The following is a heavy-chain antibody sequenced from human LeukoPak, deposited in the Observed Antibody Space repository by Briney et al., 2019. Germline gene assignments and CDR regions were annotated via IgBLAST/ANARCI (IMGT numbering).Heavy chain of an antibody. CDR2: IYYTGST. D-gene: IGHD6-13*01. V-gene: IGHV4-59*01. Sequence: SETLSLTCTVSGGSINSYYWSWIRQPPGKGLEWIGYIYYTGSTNYNPSLKSRVTISVDTSKNQFSLKLSSSTAADTAVYYCARVVSPNSSSWFRLDAFDIWGQGTMVTVSS. CDR1: GGSINSYY. CDR3: ARVVSPNSSSWFRLDAFDI. J-gene: IGHJ3*02.